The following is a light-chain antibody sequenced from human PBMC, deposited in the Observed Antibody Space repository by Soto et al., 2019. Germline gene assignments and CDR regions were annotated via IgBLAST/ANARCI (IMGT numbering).Light chain of an antibody. V-gene: IGLV4-69*01. CDR3: QTWGTGNVV. Sequence: QPVLTQSPSASASLGASVKLTCTLSSGHSSYAIAWHQQQPEKGPRYLMKVNSDGSQNKGDGIPDRLSGSSSGAERYLTISSLQSEDEADYYCQTWGTGNVVFGGGTKLTVL. CDR2: VNSDGSQ. J-gene: IGLJ2*01. CDR1: SGHSSYA.